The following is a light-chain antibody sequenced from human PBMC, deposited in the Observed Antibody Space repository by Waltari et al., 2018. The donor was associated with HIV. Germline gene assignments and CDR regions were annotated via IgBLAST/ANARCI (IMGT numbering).Light chain of an antibody. CDR2: AAS. V-gene: IGKV1-8*01. CDR3: QQYYTHPLT. CDR1: QFISSY. Sequence: AIRMTQSPSSFSASTGDTVTITCRASQFISSYLAWYQQTPGKAPKVLIYAASTLHTGVSSRFSGSGSGTDFTLTSSSLQSEDFASYYCQQYYTHPLTFGPGTTVDIK. J-gene: IGKJ3*01.